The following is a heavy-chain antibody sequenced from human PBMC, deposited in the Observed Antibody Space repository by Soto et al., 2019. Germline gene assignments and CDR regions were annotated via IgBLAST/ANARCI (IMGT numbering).Heavy chain of an antibody. V-gene: IGHV3-30*18. Sequence: QVQLVESGGGVVQPGRSLRLYCAASGFSFSTYDMHWVRQAPGKGLEGVAVISSDGSNEYYADSVKGRFTISRDNSKITVYVQMNSLRAKDTAVYYCAKDLGDSSAEDGADSWCQGTRITVSS. J-gene: IGHJ5*01. D-gene: IGHD6-25*01. CDR1: GFSFSTYD. CDR2: ISSDGSNE. CDR3: AKDLGDSSAEDGADS.